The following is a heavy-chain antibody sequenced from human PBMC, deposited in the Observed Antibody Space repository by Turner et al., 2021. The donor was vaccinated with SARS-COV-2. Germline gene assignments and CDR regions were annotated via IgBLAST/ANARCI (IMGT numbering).Heavy chain of an antibody. CDR1: GGSITSSTYY. CDR2: IFSSGST. D-gene: IGHD2-2*01. CDR3: ARSYHTYYFDY. Sequence: QLQLQESCPGLVKPSETLSLTCTVSGGSITSSTYYWGWIRQPPGKGLDWIWSIFSSGSTYYNPSLKSLVTISVDTSKNQFSLKLTSVTAADTAVYYCARSYHTYYFDYWGQVTLCTVSS. V-gene: IGHV4-39*01. J-gene: IGHJ4*02.